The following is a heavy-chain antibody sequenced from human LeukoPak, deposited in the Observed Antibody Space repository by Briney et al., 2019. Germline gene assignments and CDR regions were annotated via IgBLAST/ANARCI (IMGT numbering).Heavy chain of an antibody. CDR1: GFTFSAFG. Sequence: GGSLRLSCAASGFTFSAFGMHWVRQAPGQGLEWVAFIRHDGSNGYYADSVKDRFTISRDNSKNTLYLHMTSLRAEDTAVYYCARIVEGGNSDYWGQGTLVTVSS. CDR3: ARIVEGGNSDY. CDR2: IRHDGSNG. D-gene: IGHD4-23*01. J-gene: IGHJ4*02. V-gene: IGHV3-30*02.